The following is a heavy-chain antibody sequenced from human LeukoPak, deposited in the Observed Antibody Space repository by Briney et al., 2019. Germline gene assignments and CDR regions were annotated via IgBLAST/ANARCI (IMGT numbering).Heavy chain of an antibody. Sequence: PGGSLRLSCAASGFTFSRYWMSWVRQAPGKGLEWVANIKQDGSEEYYVDSVKGRFTVSRDNAKNSLYLQMNSLRAEDTAVYYCARVNDILTGYYLGGAFDPWGQGTLVTVSS. V-gene: IGHV3-7*05. CDR2: IKQDGSEE. CDR1: GFTFSRYW. J-gene: IGHJ5*02. CDR3: ARVNDILTGYYLGGAFDP. D-gene: IGHD3-9*01.